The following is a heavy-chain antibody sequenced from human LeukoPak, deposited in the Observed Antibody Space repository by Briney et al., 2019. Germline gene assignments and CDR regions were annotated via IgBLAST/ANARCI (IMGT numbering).Heavy chain of an antibody. CDR1: GYTFTSYG. J-gene: IGHJ5*02. Sequence: ASVKVSCKASGYTFTSYGISWVRQAPGQGLEWMGWISAYNGNTNYAQKLQGRVTMTTDTSTSTAYMELRGLRSDDTAVYYCARTYCSSTSCDHWFDPWGQGTLVTVSS. D-gene: IGHD2-2*01. V-gene: IGHV1-18*01. CDR3: ARTYCSSTSCDHWFDP. CDR2: ISAYNGNT.